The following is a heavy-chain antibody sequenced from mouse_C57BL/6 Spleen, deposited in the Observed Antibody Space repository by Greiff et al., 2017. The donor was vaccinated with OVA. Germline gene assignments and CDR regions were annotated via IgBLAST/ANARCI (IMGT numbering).Heavy chain of an antibody. CDR1: GYTFTSYW. D-gene: IGHD1-1*01. Sequence: QVQLQQPGAELVKPGASVKLSCKASGYTFTSYWMHWVKQRPGRGLEWIGRIDPNSGGTKYNEKFKSKATLTVDKPSSTAYMQLSSLTSEDSAVYYCARGRITTVVARGNAMDYWGQGTSVTVSS. CDR2: IDPNSGGT. CDR3: ARGRITTVVARGNAMDY. J-gene: IGHJ4*01. V-gene: IGHV1-72*01.